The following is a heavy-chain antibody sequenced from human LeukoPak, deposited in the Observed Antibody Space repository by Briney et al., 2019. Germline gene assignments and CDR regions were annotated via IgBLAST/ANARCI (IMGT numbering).Heavy chain of an antibody. D-gene: IGHD2-21*01. Sequence: RGSLRLSCAASGFSLSSFWTSWVRQAPGKGLEWVAKINPDGSERYYVGSVKGRLTISRDNPKNSLFLVMNNLRAEDTAVYYCAKFAWSGLDYWGQGKLVTVSS. J-gene: IGHJ4*02. CDR3: AKFAWSGLDY. CDR1: GFSLSSFW. CDR2: INPDGSER. V-gene: IGHV3-7*01.